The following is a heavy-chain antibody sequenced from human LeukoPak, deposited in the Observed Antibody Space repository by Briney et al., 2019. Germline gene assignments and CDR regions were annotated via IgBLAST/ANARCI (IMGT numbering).Heavy chain of an antibody. CDR1: GYTFTSYG. CDR2: ISAYNANT. CDR3: ARDVWSDHVGWFDP. V-gene: IGHV1-18*01. J-gene: IGHJ5*02. D-gene: IGHD2-8*01. Sequence: ASVKVSCKASGYTFTSYGINWVRQAPGQGLEWMGWISAYNANTNYAQKLQGRVTMTTDTSTSTAYMELRRLRSDDTAVYYCARDVWSDHVGWFDPWGQGTLVTVSS.